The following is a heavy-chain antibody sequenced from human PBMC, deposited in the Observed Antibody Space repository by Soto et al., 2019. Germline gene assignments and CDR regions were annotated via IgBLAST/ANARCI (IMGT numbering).Heavy chain of an antibody. CDR1: GFTISSYG. Sequence: GGSLRLSCAASGFTISSYGMHWVRQAPGKGLEWVAVIWYDGSNKYYADSVKGRFTISRDNSKNTLYLQMNSLRAEDTAVYYCARDLQRSSSSWFYDYWGQGTLVTVSS. D-gene: IGHD6-13*01. J-gene: IGHJ4*02. V-gene: IGHV3-33*01. CDR3: ARDLQRSSSSWFYDY. CDR2: IWYDGSNK.